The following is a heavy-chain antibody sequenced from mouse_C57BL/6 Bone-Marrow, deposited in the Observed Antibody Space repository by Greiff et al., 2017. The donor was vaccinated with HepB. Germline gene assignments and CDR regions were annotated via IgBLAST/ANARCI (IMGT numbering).Heavy chain of an antibody. CDR3: AREGILYWYFDV. Sequence: EVKLQESGPGMVKPSQSLSLTCTVTGYSITSGYDWHWSRHFPGNKLEGMGYIRYSGSNNDNPYLKSRISITHDTYKNHFFLKLNSVTTEDTATYYCAREGILYWYFDVWGTGTTVTVSS. CDR1: GYSITSGYD. V-gene: IGHV3-1*01. CDR2: IRYSGSN. J-gene: IGHJ1*03.